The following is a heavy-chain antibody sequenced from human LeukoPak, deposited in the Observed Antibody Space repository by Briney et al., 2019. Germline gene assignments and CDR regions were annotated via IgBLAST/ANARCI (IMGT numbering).Heavy chain of an antibody. J-gene: IGHJ5*02. D-gene: IGHD2-21*02. V-gene: IGHV5-51*01. CDR1: GYTFTSYG. CDR3: ARRGSPGGDSLGWFDP. Sequence: KVSCKASGYTFTSYGISWVRQMPEKGLEWMGIIYPGDSDTRYSPSFQGQVTISADKSISTAYLQWSSLKASDTAIYYCARRGSPGGDSLGWFDPWGQGTLVTVSS. CDR2: IYPGDSDT.